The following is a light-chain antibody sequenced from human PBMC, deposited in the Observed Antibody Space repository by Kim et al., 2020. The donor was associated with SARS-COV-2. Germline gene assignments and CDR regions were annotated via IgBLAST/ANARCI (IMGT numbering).Light chain of an antibody. V-gene: IGLV3-9*01. CDR3: QVWDSGTWV. Sequence: SVALGQTARLTCGGNNIQTKNVRWYRQKPSQAPVLVMYKDSKRPSGIPERFSGSNSGNTATLTITRAQAGDEADYYCQVWDSGTWVFGGGTQLTVL. J-gene: IGLJ3*02. CDR1: NIQTKN. CDR2: KDS.